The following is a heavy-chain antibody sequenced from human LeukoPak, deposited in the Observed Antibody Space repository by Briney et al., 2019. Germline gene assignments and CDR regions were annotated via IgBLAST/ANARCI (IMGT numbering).Heavy chain of an antibody. J-gene: IGHJ3*01. CDR3: ARELEGDVAFDF. V-gene: IGHV1-2*02. CDR1: GYTFTSYG. CDR2: INPNSGGT. Sequence: ASVKVSCKASGYTFTSYGISWVRQAPGQGLEWMGWINPNSGGTNYAQKFQGRVTMTRDTSISTAYMELSKLRSDDTAVYYCARELEGDVAFDFWGQGTMVTVSS. D-gene: IGHD3-3*01.